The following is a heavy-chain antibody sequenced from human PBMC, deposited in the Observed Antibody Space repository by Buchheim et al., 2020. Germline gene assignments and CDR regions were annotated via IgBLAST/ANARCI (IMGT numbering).Heavy chain of an antibody. CDR2: ISSSSSTI. V-gene: IGHV3-48*01. D-gene: IGHD6-13*01. CDR1: GFTFSSYS. CDR3: ARDFSRSSWYYFDY. J-gene: IGHJ4*02. Sequence: EVQLVESGGGLVQPGGSLRLSCSASGFTFSSYSMNWVRQAPGKGLEWVSYISSSSSTIYYAEPVKGRFTISRDNAKNSLYLQMNSLRAEDTAVYYCARDFSRSSWYYFDYWGQGTL.